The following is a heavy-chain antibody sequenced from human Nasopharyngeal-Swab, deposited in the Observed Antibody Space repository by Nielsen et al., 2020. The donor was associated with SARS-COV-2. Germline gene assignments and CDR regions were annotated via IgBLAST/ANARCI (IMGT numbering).Heavy chain of an antibody. J-gene: IGHJ2*01. CDR1: GFTFSSYG. D-gene: IGHD6-6*01. Sequence: GSLKISCAASGFTFSSYGMHWVRQAPGKGLEWVAVIWYDGSNKYYADSVKGRFTISRDNSKNTLYLQINSLRAEDTAVYYCARDPNSSSKYWYFDLWGRGTLVTVSS. V-gene: IGHV3-33*01. CDR2: IWYDGSNK. CDR3: ARDPNSSSKYWYFDL.